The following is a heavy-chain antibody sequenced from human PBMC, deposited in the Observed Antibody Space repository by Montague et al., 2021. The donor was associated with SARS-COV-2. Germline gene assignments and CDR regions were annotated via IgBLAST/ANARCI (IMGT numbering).Heavy chain of an antibody. CDR1: GGSFSGYY. CDR2: VHYTGST. V-gene: IGHV4-59*01. J-gene: IGHJ4*02. CDR3: ARAQNTCFIANCVNYFEV. D-gene: IGHD1-1*01. Sequence: SETLSLTCAVYGGSFSGYYWSWIRQPPGKGLEWIGYVHYTGSTKYNPSLKTRVTLSLDTPKNRFSLKLSSVTAADTAVYYCARAQNTCFIANCVNYFEVWGLGALGTVSS.